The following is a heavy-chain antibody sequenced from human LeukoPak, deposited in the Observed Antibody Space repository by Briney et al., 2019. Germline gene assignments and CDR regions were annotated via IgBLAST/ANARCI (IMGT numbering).Heavy chain of an antibody. J-gene: IGHJ5*02. Sequence: SETLSLTCTVSGGSISSHYWSWIRQPPGKGLEWIGYIYYSGSTNYNPSLKSRVTISVDTSKNQFSLKLSSVTAADTAVYYCARGTGSPGLFDPWGQGTLVTVSS. CDR2: IYYSGST. D-gene: IGHD6-13*01. CDR3: ARGTGSPGLFDP. V-gene: IGHV4-59*11. CDR1: GGSISSHY.